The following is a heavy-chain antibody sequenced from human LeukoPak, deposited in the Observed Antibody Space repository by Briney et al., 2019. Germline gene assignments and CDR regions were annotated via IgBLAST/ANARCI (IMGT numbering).Heavy chain of an antibody. CDR3: ARDGLRGYYYGMDV. V-gene: IGHV3-53*01. J-gene: IGHJ6*02. CDR1: GFTVSSNY. D-gene: IGHD6-19*01. Sequence: PGGSLRLSCAASGFTVSSNYMSSVRQAPGKGLEWVSVIYSGGSTYYADSVKGRFTISRDNSKNTLYLQKNSLRAEDTAVYYCARDGLRGYYYGMDVWGQGTTVTVSS. CDR2: IYSGGST.